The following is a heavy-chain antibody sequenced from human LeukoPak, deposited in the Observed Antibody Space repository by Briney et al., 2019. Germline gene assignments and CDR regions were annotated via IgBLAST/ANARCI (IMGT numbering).Heavy chain of an antibody. Sequence: GGSLRLSCAASGLTFSSYNMNWVRQAPGRGPEWVAYITASDTTKYYADSVKGRFTISRDNAKKSLFLQMNSLRAEDTAVYYCAAASAFSSSWRSWGQGTVVSVSS. CDR3: AAASAFSSSWRS. CDR1: GLTFSSYN. D-gene: IGHD6-13*01. V-gene: IGHV3-48*01. J-gene: IGHJ5*02. CDR2: ITASDTTK.